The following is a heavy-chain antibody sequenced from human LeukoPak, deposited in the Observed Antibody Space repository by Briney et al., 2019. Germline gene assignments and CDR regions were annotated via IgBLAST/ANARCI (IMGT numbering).Heavy chain of an antibody. Sequence: SETLSLTCAVSGGSISSSNWWSWVRQPPGKGLEWIGEIYHSGSTNYNPSLKSRVTISVDTSKNQFSLKLNSVTAADTAVYYCARVNGYSSSYFVEFDPWGQGTLVTVSP. J-gene: IGHJ5*02. CDR2: IYHSGST. CDR3: ARVNGYSSSYFVEFDP. V-gene: IGHV4-4*02. D-gene: IGHD6-13*01. CDR1: GGSISSSNW.